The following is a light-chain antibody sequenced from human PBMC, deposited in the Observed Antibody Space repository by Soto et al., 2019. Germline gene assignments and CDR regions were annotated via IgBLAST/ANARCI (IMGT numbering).Light chain of an antibody. CDR2: GAS. V-gene: IGKV3-15*01. J-gene: IGKJ1*01. Sequence: EIVMTQSPATLSVSPGERATLSCRASQSVSSNLAWYQQKPGQAPRLLIYGASTRATGIPARFSVSGSGTDFTLTISSLQSEDFAVYYCQQYNSWPPTLTFGQGTKVEIK. CDR3: QQYNSWPPTLT. CDR1: QSVSSN.